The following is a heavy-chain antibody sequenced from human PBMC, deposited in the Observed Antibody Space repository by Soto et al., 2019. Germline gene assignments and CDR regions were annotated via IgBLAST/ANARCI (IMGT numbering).Heavy chain of an antibody. CDR3: ARGALCFVEFADI. D-gene: IGHD3-10*01. V-gene: IGHV1-3*01. J-gene: IGHJ3*02. Sequence: QVQLVQSGAEVKKPGASVKVSCKASGYTFTSYAMHLVRQAPGQRLEWMGWINAGNGNTKYSQKFQGRVTITRDTAASTAYMELSSLRSEDTAVYYCARGALCFVEFADIWGQGTMVIVSS. CDR2: INAGNGNT. CDR1: GYTFTSYA.